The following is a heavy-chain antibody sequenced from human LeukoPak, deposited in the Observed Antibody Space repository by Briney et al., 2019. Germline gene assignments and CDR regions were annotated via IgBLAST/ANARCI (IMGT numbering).Heavy chain of an antibody. D-gene: IGHD2-21*01. CDR2: INPKSGDA. J-gene: IGHJ5*02. CDR3: ARGPFGNCGGGPCHFRDIDNWYDP. V-gene: IGHV1-8*03. Sequence: ASVKVSCKASGYTFTTYDINWVRQAAGQGFEWMGWINPKSGDAGYADKLQGRVAITRGTSINTAYLELSALTSDDTAVYYCARGPFGNCGGGPCHFRDIDNWYDPWGQGTLVTVSS. CDR1: GYTFTTYD.